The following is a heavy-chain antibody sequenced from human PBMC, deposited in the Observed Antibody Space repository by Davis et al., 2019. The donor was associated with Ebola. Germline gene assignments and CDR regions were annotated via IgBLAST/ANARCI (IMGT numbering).Heavy chain of an antibody. CDR2: IQYDGSDK. J-gene: IGHJ4*02. D-gene: IGHD3-22*01. CDR1: GFTFSSYG. CDR3: ARGYYYDSSGYYSPGYFDY. Sequence: GESLKISCAASGFTFSSYGVHWVRQAPGKGLEWVTFIQYDGSDKYYADSVKGRFTISRDNSKNTLYLQMNSLRAEDTAVYYCARGYYYDSSGYYSPGYFDYWGQGTLVTVSS. V-gene: IGHV3-30*02.